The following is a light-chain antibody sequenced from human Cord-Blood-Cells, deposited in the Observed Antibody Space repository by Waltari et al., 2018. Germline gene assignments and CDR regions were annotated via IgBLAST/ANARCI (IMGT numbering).Light chain of an antibody. Sequence: EILLTQSPSTLSLSPVERATLSGRASQSVSSYLAWYQQKPGLAPRLLIYDASNRATGIPARFSGRGAGTDFTLTISSPEPQDYAVYYCQQRSNWPPPMYTFGQGTKLEIK. J-gene: IGKJ2*01. CDR1: QSVSSY. CDR2: DAS. CDR3: QQRSNWPPPMYT. V-gene: IGKV3-11*01.